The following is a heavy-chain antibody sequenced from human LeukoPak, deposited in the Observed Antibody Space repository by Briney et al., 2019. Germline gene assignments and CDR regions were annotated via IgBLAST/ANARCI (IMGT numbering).Heavy chain of an antibody. CDR1: GFTFSSYG. D-gene: IGHD6-19*01. Sequence: GRSLRLSCAASGFTFSSYGMHGVRQAPGKGLEWVAGIWYDGSNKYYADSVKGRFTISRDNSKNTLYLQMNSLRAEDTAVYYCARGPRQWLDYYYYYGMDVWGQGTTVTVSS. J-gene: IGHJ6*02. CDR2: IWYDGSNK. V-gene: IGHV3-33*01. CDR3: ARGPRQWLDYYYYYGMDV.